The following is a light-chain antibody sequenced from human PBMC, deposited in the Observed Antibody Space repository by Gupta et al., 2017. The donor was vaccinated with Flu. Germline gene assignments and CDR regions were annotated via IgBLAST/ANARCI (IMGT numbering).Light chain of an antibody. CDR3: SSHTVSDTFV. V-gene: IGLV2-8*01. CDR1: SSDIGAYKY. J-gene: IGLJ1*01. CDR2: EVT. Sequence: HSALTQPLTPSGSPGQSITLSCTRSSSDIGAYKYVSWHQQHAGKAPKLIIYEVTKRPSGVPDRFSGSKSGNTASLTVSGLQAEDEGDYYCSSHTVSDTFVFGTGTAVTVL.